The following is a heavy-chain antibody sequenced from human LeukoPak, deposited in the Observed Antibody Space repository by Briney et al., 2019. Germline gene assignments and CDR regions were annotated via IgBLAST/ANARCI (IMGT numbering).Heavy chain of an antibody. CDR3: AKDGGYCSGGNCYVRDAFDI. CDR1: GFTFNNYA. Sequence: QPGGSLTLSCAASGFTFNNYAISWVRQAPGKWLEWVSAISGSGGRIYYVDSVKGLVTISRDNSKNTLYLQLNSLRAEDTAVYYCAKDGGYCSGGNCYVRDAFDIWGQGTMVTVSS. V-gene: IGHV3-23*01. D-gene: IGHD2-15*01. CDR2: ISGSGGRI. J-gene: IGHJ3*02.